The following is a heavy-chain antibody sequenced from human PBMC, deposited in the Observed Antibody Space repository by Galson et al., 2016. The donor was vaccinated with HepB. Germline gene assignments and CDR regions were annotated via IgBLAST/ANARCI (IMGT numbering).Heavy chain of an antibody. CDR2: IWHDGSNK. Sequence: SLRLSCASSGFTFRSYGMHWVRQAPGKGLEWVAVIWHDGSNKYYGDSVKGRFTISRDNSKNTLYLQMSSLTAEDTAVYHCVKEGGTAVFWWGQGTLVTVSS. D-gene: IGHD3-16*01. J-gene: IGHJ4*02. CDR3: VKEGGTAVFW. V-gene: IGHV3-33*06. CDR1: GFTFRSYG.